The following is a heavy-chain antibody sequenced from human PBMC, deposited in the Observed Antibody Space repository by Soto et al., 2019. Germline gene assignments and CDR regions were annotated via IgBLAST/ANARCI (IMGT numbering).Heavy chain of an antibody. Sequence: GGSLRLSCAASGFTFAHYAMMWARQAPGRGLEWVSTIDGPTTNTHYIDSVKGRFFITRDNAINTVYLQMNGLRAEDTAVYYWVTWLFGHFDYWGRGTLVTVSS. V-gene: IGHV3-23*05. D-gene: IGHD3-10*02. CDR3: VTWLFGHFDY. CDR2: IDGPTTNT. J-gene: IGHJ4*02. CDR1: GFTFAHYA.